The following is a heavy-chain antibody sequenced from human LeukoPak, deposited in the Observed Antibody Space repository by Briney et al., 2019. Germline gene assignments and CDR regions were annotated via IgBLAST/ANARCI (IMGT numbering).Heavy chain of an antibody. CDR1: GYTLTELS. CDR3: AVVGATDNYFDY. J-gene: IGHJ4*02. V-gene: IGHV1-24*01. D-gene: IGHD1-26*01. Sequence: ASVKVSCKVSGYTLTELSMHWVRQAPGKGLEWMGGFDLEDGETIYAQKFQGRVTMTEDTSTDTDYMELSNLRSEDTAVYYCAVVGATDNYFDYWGQGTLVTVSS. CDR2: FDLEDGET.